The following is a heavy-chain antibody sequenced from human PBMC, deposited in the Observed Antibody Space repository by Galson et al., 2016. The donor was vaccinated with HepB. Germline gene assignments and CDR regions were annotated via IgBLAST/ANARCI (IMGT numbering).Heavy chain of an antibody. V-gene: IGHV4-59*01. CDR1: GGSIRDYK. D-gene: IGHD2-15*01. Sequence: SETLSLTCSVSGGSIRDYKWNWIRQSPGKGLEWIGYIYYSGVTYYNPSLKSRVTISVDMSKNQFSLKLSPVTAADTGVYYCGTATNYYYYGMDVRGQGTTVIVSS. J-gene: IGHJ6*02. CDR2: IYYSGVT. CDR3: GTATNYYYYGMDV.